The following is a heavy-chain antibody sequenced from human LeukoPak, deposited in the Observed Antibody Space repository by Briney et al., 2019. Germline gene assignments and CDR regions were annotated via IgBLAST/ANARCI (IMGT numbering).Heavy chain of an antibody. V-gene: IGHV3-48*01. J-gene: IGHJ3*02. Sequence: GGSLRLSCAASGFTFSSYSMNWVRQAPGKGLEWVSYISSSSSTIYYADSVKGRFTISRDNAKNSLYLQMNSLRAEDTAVYYCANSGSYLAFDIWGQGTMVTVSS. D-gene: IGHD1-26*01. CDR2: ISSSSSTI. CDR1: GFTFSSYS. CDR3: ANSGSYLAFDI.